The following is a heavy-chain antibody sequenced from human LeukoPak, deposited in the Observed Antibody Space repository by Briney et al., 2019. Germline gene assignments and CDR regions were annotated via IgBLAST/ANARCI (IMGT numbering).Heavy chain of an antibody. V-gene: IGHV4-61*01. CDR2: IYYSGST. J-gene: IGHJ4*02. CDR1: GGSVSSNSYY. D-gene: IGHD4-11*01. CDR3: ARTLYSNYPWVDY. Sequence: SETLPLTCTVSGGSVSSNSYYWSWIRQPPGKGLEWIGYIYYSGSTNYNPSLKSRVTISVDTSKNQFSLKLSSVTAADTAVYYCARTLYSNYPWVDYWGQGTLVTVSS.